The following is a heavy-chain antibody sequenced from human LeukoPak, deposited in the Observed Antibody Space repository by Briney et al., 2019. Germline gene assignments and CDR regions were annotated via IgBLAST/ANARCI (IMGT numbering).Heavy chain of an antibody. J-gene: IGHJ6*03. V-gene: IGHV4-59*01. CDR1: GGSISNYY. CDR2: IAYSGST. CDR3: ARDRVELSYYYYYYMDV. D-gene: IGHD1-7*01. Sequence: SGTLSLTCTGSGGSISNYYWSWIRQPPGKGVEYLCYIAYSGSTNYNPSLKSRVTMSVDTSKNQFSLKLRSVTAADTALYYCARDRVELSYYYYYYMDVWGKGTTVTVSS.